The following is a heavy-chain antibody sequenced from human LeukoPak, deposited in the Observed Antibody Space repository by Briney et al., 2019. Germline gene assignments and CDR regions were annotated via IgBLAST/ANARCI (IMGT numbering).Heavy chain of an antibody. J-gene: IGHJ6*02. V-gene: IGHV1-69*04. CDR2: IIPILGIA. Sequence: SVKVSCKASGGTFSSYAISWVRQAPGQGLEWMGRIIPILGIANYAQKFQGRVTITADKSTSTAYMELSSLRSEDTAVYYCARAQGYSGYEGYYYGMDVWGQGTTVTVSS. CDR3: ARAQGYSGYEGYYYGMDV. CDR1: GGTFSSYA. D-gene: IGHD5-12*01.